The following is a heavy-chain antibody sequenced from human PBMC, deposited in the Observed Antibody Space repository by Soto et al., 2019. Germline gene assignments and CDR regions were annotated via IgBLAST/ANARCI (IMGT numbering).Heavy chain of an antibody. CDR3: AKLKGYSGYDLSFDY. CDR2: IYHSGST. D-gene: IGHD5-12*01. Sequence: SETLSLTCAVSGGSISSGGYSWSWIRQPPGKGLEWIGYIYHSGSTYYNPSLKSRVTISVDRSKNQFSLKLSSVTAADTAVYYCAKLKGYSGYDLSFDYWGQGTLVTVSS. CDR1: GGSISSGGYS. V-gene: IGHV4-30-2*01. J-gene: IGHJ4*02.